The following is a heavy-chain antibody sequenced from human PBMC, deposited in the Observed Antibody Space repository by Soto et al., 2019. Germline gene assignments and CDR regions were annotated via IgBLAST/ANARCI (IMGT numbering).Heavy chain of an antibody. V-gene: IGHV3-33*01. CDR1: GFTFSSYG. Sequence: QVQLVESGGGVVQPGRSLRLSCAASGFTFSSYGMHWVRQAPGKGLEWVAVIWYDGSNKYYADSVKGRFTISRDNSKNTLDLQMNSLRAEDTAVYYCARDGWWCSSTSCSYGMDVWGQGTTVTVSS. CDR2: IWYDGSNK. D-gene: IGHD2-2*01. CDR3: ARDGWWCSSTSCSYGMDV. J-gene: IGHJ6*02.